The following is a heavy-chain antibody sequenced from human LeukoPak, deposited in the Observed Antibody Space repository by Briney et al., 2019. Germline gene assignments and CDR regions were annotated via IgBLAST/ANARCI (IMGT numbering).Heavy chain of an antibody. CDR2: IGGYDYST. V-gene: IGHV3-23*01. D-gene: IGHD3-22*01. J-gene: IGHJ1*01. CDR3: ANDDSSGYYFVLADHLYFQH. Sequence: GGTLRLSCEASGFSLSTYGMSWVRQPPGKGLEWVSGIGGYDYSTYYADSLKGRLTISKDTSKNTLFLQVNSLRAEDTAVYYCANDDSSGYYFVLADHLYFQHWGQGTLVTVSS. CDR1: GFSLSTYG.